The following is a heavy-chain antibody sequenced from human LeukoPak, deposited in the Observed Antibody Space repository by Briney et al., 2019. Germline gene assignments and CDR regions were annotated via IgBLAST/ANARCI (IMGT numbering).Heavy chain of an antibody. Sequence: GGSLRLSCAASGFIVSSYYMSWGRQAPGKGLEWVSIIYSGGTTYYADSVKGRFTISRDNSKNTLYLQMNSLRAEDTAVYYCAIVDTAMDPWGQGTLVIVSS. J-gene: IGHJ5*02. D-gene: IGHD5-18*01. CDR1: GFIVSSYY. CDR3: AIVDTAMDP. V-gene: IGHV3-53*01. CDR2: IYSGGTT.